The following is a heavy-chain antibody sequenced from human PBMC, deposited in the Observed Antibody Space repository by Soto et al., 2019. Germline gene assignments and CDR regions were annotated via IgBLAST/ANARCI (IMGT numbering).Heavy chain of an antibody. CDR3: AKFGYSSSAAPYYFDY. CDR2: ISGSGGST. D-gene: IGHD6-13*01. V-gene: IGHV3-23*01. CDR1: GFTFSSYA. J-gene: IGHJ4*02. Sequence: SLRLSCAASGFTFSSYAMSWVRQAPGKGLEWVSAISGSGGSTYYADSVKGRFTISRDNSKNTLYLQMNSLRAEDTAVYYCAKFGYSSSAAPYYFDYWGQGTLVPVSS.